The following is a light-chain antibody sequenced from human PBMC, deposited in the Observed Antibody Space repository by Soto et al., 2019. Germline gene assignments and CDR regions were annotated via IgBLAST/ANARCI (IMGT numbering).Light chain of an antibody. CDR3: QQRSNWLLT. CDR1: QSVSSY. CDR2: DAS. Sequence: EIVLTQSPATLSLSPGERATLSCRASQSVSSYLAWYQQKPGQAPRLLIYDASNRATGIPARFSGSGSGTDFTLTISSLDPEDLEVYYCQQRSNWLLTFVGGTKVEI. J-gene: IGKJ4*01. V-gene: IGKV3-11*01.